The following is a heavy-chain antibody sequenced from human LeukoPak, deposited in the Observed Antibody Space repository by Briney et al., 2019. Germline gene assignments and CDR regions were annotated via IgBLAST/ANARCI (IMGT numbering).Heavy chain of an antibody. CDR2: ISSSSSYI. Sequence: GGSLRLSCAASGFTFSSYSMNWVRQAPGKGLEWVSSISSSSSYIYYADSVKGRFTISRDNAKNSLYLQTNSLRAEDTAVYYCARDRYYYDSSRAPYWGQGTLVTVSS. CDR3: ARDRYYYDSSRAPY. D-gene: IGHD3-22*01. J-gene: IGHJ4*02. V-gene: IGHV3-21*01. CDR1: GFTFSSYS.